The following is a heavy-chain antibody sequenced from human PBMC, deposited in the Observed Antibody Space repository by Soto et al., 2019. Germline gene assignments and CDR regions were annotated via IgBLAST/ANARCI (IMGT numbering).Heavy chain of an antibody. D-gene: IGHD3-10*01. J-gene: IGHJ4*02. CDR3: AGTNMVLHFFDY. CDR2: IHYSGST. V-gene: IGHV4-30-4*01. CDR1: GGSISSGDYY. Sequence: SSETLSLTCTVSGGSISSGDYYWSWIRQPPGKGLEWIGYIHYSGSTYYNPSLKSRVTISVDTSKNQFSLKLSSVTAADTAVYYCAGTNMVLHFFDYWGQGTLVTVSS.